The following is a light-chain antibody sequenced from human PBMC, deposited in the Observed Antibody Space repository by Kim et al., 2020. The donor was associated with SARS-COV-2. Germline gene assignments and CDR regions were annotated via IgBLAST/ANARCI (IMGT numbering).Light chain of an antibody. Sequence: SPGERATLSCRASQSVSSYLAWYQHKPGQAPRLLIYGASVRATGIPARFSGSGSGTEFTLTISSLQSEDFAVYYCQQYNDWPPWTFGQGTKVEIK. CDR1: QSVSSY. J-gene: IGKJ1*01. CDR3: QQYNDWPPWT. V-gene: IGKV3-15*01. CDR2: GAS.